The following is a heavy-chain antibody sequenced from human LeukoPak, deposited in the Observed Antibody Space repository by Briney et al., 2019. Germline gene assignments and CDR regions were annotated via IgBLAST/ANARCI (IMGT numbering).Heavy chain of an antibody. CDR1: GFTFSSSA. J-gene: IGHJ4*02. D-gene: IGHD2-21*02. CDR3: AKWVVTTSSPPKNHDY. CDR2: ISGSGGST. Sequence: GGSLRLSCVVSGFTFSSSAMSWVRQAPAQGLEWVSAISGSGGSTYYADSVKGRFTISRDNSKNTVYLQMSSLRAEDTAVYYCAKWVVTTSSPPKNHDYWGQGTLVTVSS. V-gene: IGHV3-23*01.